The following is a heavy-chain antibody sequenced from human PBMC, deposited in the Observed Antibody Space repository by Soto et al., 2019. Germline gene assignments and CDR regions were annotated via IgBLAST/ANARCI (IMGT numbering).Heavy chain of an antibody. D-gene: IGHD6-6*01. CDR1: GFTFDDYA. Sequence: PGGSLRLSCAASGFTFDDYAIYWVRQAPGKGLEWVSGISWNSGSIGYADSVKGRFTISRDNSKKTVYLQMGSLRPGDTALYYCARRARPDFYYMDVWGKGTTVTVSS. CDR3: ARRARPDFYYMDV. CDR2: ISWNSGSI. J-gene: IGHJ6*03. V-gene: IGHV3-9*01.